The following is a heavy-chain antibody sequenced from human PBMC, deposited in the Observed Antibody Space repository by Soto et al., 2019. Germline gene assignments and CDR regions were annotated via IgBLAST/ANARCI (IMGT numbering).Heavy chain of an antibody. J-gene: IGHJ4*01. CDR2: SGST. D-gene: IGHD6-13*01. CDR3: ARYSAASGTYYFDY. V-gene: IGHV3-23*01. Sequence: SGSTYYADSVKGRFTISRDTSKNQLSLILYSVTAADTGVYYCARYSAASGTYYFDYWGPGTLVTVSS.